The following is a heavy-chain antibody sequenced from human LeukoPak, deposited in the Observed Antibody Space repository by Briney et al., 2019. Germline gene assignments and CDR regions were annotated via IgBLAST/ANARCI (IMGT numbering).Heavy chain of an antibody. CDR2: IIHSGRT. D-gene: IGHD2/OR15-2a*01. CDR3: ARGILVTVYAAFDY. Sequence: PSETLPLTCGVYGGSFSGYYWTWIRQSPGMGLEWIGEIIHSGRTNYNPSLTSRVSISVDTSKNQFSLELSSVTAADTAVYYCARGILVTVYAAFDYWGQGTLVTVSS. CDR1: GGSFSGYY. J-gene: IGHJ4*02. V-gene: IGHV4-34*01.